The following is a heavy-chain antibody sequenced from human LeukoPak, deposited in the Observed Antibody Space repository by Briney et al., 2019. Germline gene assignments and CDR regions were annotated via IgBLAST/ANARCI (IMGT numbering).Heavy chain of an antibody. J-gene: IGHJ4*02. Sequence: GGSLRLSCAASGFSFSNYEMNWVRQAPGKGLEWVSYISTSGRPTYYADSVKGRFTISRDYAKNSLYLQMNSLRAEDTAVYYCASRSNSSSGNDYWGQGTLVTVSS. CDR1: GFSFSNYE. CDR2: ISTSGRPT. CDR3: ASRSNSSSGNDY. V-gene: IGHV3-48*03. D-gene: IGHD3-22*01.